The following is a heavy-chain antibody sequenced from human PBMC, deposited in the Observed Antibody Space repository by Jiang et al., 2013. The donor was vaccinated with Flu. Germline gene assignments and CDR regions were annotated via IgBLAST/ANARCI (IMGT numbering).Heavy chain of an antibody. CDR2: IESKAYGETT. D-gene: IGHD2/OR15-2a*01. CDR1: GFTFGGFG. CDR3: TRARRMCNLVCNGYYFDY. J-gene: IGHJ4*02. V-gene: IGHV3-49*04. Sequence: VQLLESGGALVQPGRSLRLACTASGFTFGGFGMSWVRQAPGKGLESVGFIESKAYGETTEYAASVKGRFTISRDDSKSIVYLQMSSLKTEDTAVYYCTRARRMCNLVCNGYYFDYWGQGTLVTISS.